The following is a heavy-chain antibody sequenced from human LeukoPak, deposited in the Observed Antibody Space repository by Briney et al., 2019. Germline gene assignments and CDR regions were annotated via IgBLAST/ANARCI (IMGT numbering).Heavy chain of an antibody. CDR1: GLISSSYG. D-gene: IGHD3-10*01. CDR2: IRYDGSNT. V-gene: IGHV3-30*02. J-gene: IGHJ4*02. Sequence: PGGSLRLSCAASGLISSSYGMHSVRQAPGKGLEWVAFIRYDGSNTYYADSVKGRFTISRDNSKNTLYLQMNSLRAEDTAMYYCAKDEVVRGLVIRFDYWGQGTLVTVSS. CDR3: AKDEVVRGLVIRFDY.